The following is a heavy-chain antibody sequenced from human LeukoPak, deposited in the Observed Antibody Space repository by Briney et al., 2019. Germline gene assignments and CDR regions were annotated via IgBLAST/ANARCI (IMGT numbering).Heavy chain of an antibody. CDR2: INPNSGGT. CDR3: ARDLTTVVSGDAFDI. J-gene: IGHJ3*02. V-gene: IGHV1-2*02. CDR1: GYTFTGYY. Sequence: ASVKVSCKASGYTFTGYYMHWVRQAPGQGLEWMGWINPNSGGTNYAQKFQGRVTMTRDTSISTAYMELSRLRSDDTAVYYCARDLTTVVSGDAFDIWGQGTMVTVSS. D-gene: IGHD4-23*01.